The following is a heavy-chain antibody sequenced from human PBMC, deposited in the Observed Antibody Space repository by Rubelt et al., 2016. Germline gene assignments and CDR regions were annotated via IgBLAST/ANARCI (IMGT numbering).Heavy chain of an antibody. D-gene: IGHD1-14*01. J-gene: IGHJ5*02. V-gene: IGHV4-38-2*02. CDR3: ARSSRYTNWFDP. CDR2: IYHSGST. CDR1: GYSISSGYY. Sequence: QVQLQESGPGLVKPSETLSLTCTVSGYSISSGYYWGWIRQPPGKGLEWIGSIYHSGSTYYKPSLKSRVTISVDTSKNQFSLKLSSVTAADTAVYYCARSSRYTNWFDPWGQGTLVTVSS.